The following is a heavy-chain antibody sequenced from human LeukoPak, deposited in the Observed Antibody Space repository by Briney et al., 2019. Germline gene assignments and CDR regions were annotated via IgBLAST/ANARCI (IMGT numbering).Heavy chain of an antibody. CDR1: GFTFDDYT. CDR3: AVPRSTAYD. V-gene: IGHV3-43*01. CDR2: ISWDGGST. Sequence: HPGGSVRLSCAASGFTFDDYTMHWVRQAPGKGLEWVSLISWDGGSTYYADSVKGRFTISRDNSKNSLYLQMNSLRTEDTALYYCAVPRSTAYDWGQGTLVTVSS. J-gene: IGHJ4*02. D-gene: IGHD4-17*01.